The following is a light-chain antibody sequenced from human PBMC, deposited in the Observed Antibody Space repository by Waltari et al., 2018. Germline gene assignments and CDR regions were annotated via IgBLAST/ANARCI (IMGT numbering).Light chain of an antibody. Sequence: SSKLTQDPAVSVALGQTVKITCQGDSLRRSYASWYQQRPGQAPILVRYGQDNRPSGIPERFSGSTSGNTASLTITGAQADDEADYYCHSRDTSSTRVFGGGTRLTV. CDR3: HSRDTSSTRV. CDR1: SLRRSY. V-gene: IGLV3-19*01. J-gene: IGLJ2*01. CDR2: GQD.